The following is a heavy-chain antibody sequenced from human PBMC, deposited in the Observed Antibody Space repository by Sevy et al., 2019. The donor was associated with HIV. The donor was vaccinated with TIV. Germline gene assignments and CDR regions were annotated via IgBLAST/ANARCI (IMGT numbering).Heavy chain of an antibody. V-gene: IGHV3-23*01. Sequence: GGSLRLSCAASGFTFSGYAMHWVRQAPGKGLKWVSSISHSGGSTYYADSVKGRFTISRDNSKNTLYLQMNSLRAEDTAVYYCAKGTLVVPAVIYYYYAMDVWGQGTTVTVSS. D-gene: IGHD2-2*01. CDR2: ISHSGGST. CDR3: AKGTLVVPAVIYYYYAMDV. CDR1: GFTFSGYA. J-gene: IGHJ6*02.